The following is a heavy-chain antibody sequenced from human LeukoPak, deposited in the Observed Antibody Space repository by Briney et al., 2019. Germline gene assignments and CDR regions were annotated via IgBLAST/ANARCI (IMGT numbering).Heavy chain of an antibody. J-gene: IGHJ5*02. CDR3: ARGDYYDSSGYSNWFDP. CDR2: IYYSGST. V-gene: IGHV4-59*01. D-gene: IGHD3-22*01. Sequence: SETLSLTCTVAGDSISSYYWSCIRQPPGKGLEWIGYIYYSGSTNYNPSLKSRVTISVDTSKNQFSLKLSSVTAADTAVYYCARGDYYDSSGYSNWFDPWGQGTLVTVSS. CDR1: GDSISSYY.